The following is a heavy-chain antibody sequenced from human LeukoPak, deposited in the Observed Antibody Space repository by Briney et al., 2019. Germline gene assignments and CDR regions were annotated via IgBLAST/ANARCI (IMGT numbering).Heavy chain of an antibody. V-gene: IGHV4-39*01. Sequence: SETLSLTSTVSGGSISSSSYYWGWIGQPPGKGLEWIGSIYYSGRTYYNPSLKSRVTISVDTSKNQFSLKLSSVTAADTAVYYCARHGDYYDSSGPGGNFDYWGQGTLVTVSS. J-gene: IGHJ4*02. D-gene: IGHD3-22*01. CDR3: ARHGDYYDSSGPGGNFDY. CDR1: GGSISSSSYY. CDR2: IYYSGRT.